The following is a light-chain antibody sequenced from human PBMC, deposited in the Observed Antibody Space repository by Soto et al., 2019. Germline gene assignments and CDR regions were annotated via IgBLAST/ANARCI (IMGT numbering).Light chain of an antibody. J-gene: IGKJ4*01. Sequence: EIVLTQSPSTLSLSPGERATLSCRASQSVSSSYLAWYQQKPGQAPRLLIYGASSRATGIPDRFSGSGSGTGFTLTISRLEPEDFAVYYCQQYGSSPLTFGGGTKVEIK. V-gene: IGKV3-20*01. CDR3: QQYGSSPLT. CDR1: QSVSSSY. CDR2: GAS.